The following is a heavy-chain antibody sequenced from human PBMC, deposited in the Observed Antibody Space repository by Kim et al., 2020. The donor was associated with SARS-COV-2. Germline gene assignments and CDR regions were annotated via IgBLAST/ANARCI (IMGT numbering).Heavy chain of an antibody. CDR2: IIPIFGTA. CDR1: GGTFSSYA. J-gene: IGHJ4*02. V-gene: IGHV1-69*13. CDR3: ARGSGLNYYDSSGYPH. Sequence: SVKVSCKASGGTFSSYAISWVRQAPGQGLEWMGGIIPIFGTANYAQKFQGRVTITADESTSTAYMELSSLRSEDTAVYYCARGSGLNYYDSSGYPHWGQGTLVTVSS. D-gene: IGHD3-22*01.